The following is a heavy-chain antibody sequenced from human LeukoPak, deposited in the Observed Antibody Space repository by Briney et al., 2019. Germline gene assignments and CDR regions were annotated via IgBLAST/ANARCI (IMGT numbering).Heavy chain of an antibody. CDR1: GYTFTGYY. D-gene: IGHD3-22*01. V-gene: IGHV1-2*02. J-gene: IGHJ5*02. CDR2: INPNSGGT. Sequence: GASVKVSCKASGYTFTGYYMHWVRQAPGQGLEWMGWINPNSGGTNYAQKFQGRVTMTRDTSISTAYMELSRLRSDDTAVYYCASAPYYFDSSGWRFNWFDPWGQGTLVTVSS. CDR3: ASAPYYFDSSGWRFNWFDP.